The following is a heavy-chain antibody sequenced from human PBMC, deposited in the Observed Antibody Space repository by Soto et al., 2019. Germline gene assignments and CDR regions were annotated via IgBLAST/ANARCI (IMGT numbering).Heavy chain of an antibody. J-gene: IGHJ4*02. D-gene: IGHD6-6*01. V-gene: IGHV3-53*01. Sequence: AGGSLRLSCAASGFTVSSNYMSWVRQAPGKGLEWVSIIYTDGNTYYADSVKGRFTISRDNSKNTLYLQMNSLRAEDTAVYYCAILSNWGQGTLVTVSS. CDR2: IYTDGNT. CDR1: GFTVSSNY. CDR3: AILSN.